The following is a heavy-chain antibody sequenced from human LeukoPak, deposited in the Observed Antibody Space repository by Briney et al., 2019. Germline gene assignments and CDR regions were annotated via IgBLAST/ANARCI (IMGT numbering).Heavy chain of an antibody. V-gene: IGHV3-23*01. CDR2: ISGSGDST. CDR3: AKGLENSWYSGNDY. D-gene: IGHD2-15*01. J-gene: IGHJ4*02. CDR1: KFTFSSYA. Sequence: PGGSLRLSCAASKFTFSSYAMSWVRQGPGKGLEWVSVISGSGDSTYYADSVKSRFTISRDNSKNTLYLQMNSLGAEDTAVYYCAKGLENSWYSGNDYWGQGTLVTVSS.